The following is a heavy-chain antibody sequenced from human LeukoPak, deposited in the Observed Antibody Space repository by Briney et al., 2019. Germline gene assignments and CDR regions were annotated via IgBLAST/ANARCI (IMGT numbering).Heavy chain of an antibody. CDR2: ISGSGGST. J-gene: IGHJ4*02. Sequence: GGSLRLSCAASGFTVSSSYMSWVRQAPGKGLEWVSAISGSGGSTYYADSVKGRFTISRDNSKNTLYLQMNSLRAEDTAVYYCAKSLNQNVTITTSYFDYWGQGTLVTVSS. CDR1: GFTVSSSY. D-gene: IGHD3-22*01. CDR3: AKSLNQNVTITTSYFDY. V-gene: IGHV3-23*01.